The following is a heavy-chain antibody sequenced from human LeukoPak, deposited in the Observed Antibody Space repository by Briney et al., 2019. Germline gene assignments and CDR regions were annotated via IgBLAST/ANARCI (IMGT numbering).Heavy chain of an antibody. J-gene: IGHJ5*02. CDR3: ARGGGTMIVVVFDP. CDR2: MNPNSGNT. CDR1: GYTFTSYG. V-gene: IGHV1-8*01. D-gene: IGHD3-22*01. Sequence: ASVKVSCKASGYTFTSYGINWVRQATGQGLEWMGWMNPNSGNTGYAQKFQGRVTMTRNTSISTAYMELSSLRSEDTAVYYCARGGGTMIVVVFDPWGQGTLVTVSS.